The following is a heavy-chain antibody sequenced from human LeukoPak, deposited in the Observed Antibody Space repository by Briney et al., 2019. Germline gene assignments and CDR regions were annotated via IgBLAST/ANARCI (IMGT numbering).Heavy chain of an antibody. V-gene: IGHV4-59*01. Sequence: SETLSLTCTVSGGSTSSYYWSWIRQPPGKGLEWIGYIYYSGSTNYNPSLKSRVTISVDTSKNQFSLKLSSVTAADTAVYYCARGVLRYFDWLPGDYGMDVWGQGTTVTVSS. CDR2: IYYSGST. D-gene: IGHD3-9*01. CDR1: GGSTSSYY. J-gene: IGHJ6*02. CDR3: ARGVLRYFDWLPGDYGMDV.